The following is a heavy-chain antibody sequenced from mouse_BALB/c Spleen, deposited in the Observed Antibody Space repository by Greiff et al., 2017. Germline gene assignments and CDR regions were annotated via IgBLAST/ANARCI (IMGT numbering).Heavy chain of an antibody. V-gene: IGHV1-5*01. Sequence: DVQLQESGTVLARPGASVKMSCKASGYSFTSYWMHWVKQRPGQGLEWIGAIYPGNSDTSYNQKFKGKAKLTAVTSASTAYMELSSLTNEDSAVYYCTRYYGYDDGLAMDYWGQGTSVTVSS. CDR1: GYSFTSYW. CDR3: TRYYGYDDGLAMDY. CDR2: IYPGNSDT. D-gene: IGHD2-2*01. J-gene: IGHJ4*01.